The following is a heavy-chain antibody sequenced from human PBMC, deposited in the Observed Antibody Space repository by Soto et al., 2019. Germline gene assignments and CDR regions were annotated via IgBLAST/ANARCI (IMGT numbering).Heavy chain of an antibody. CDR1: GGSITGYY. D-gene: IGHD1-20*01. CDR2: IYYAGNT. V-gene: IGHV4-59*01. Sequence: SETLSLTCTVSGGSITGYYWSWIRQPPGRGLEWIGCIYYAGNTLYTPSLKSRVTISVDTSKNQFSLKLSSVTAADTAVYYCARHAAVHNLQKGRALGGQGTPVTVSS. J-gene: IGHJ1*01. CDR3: ARHAAVHNLQKGRAL.